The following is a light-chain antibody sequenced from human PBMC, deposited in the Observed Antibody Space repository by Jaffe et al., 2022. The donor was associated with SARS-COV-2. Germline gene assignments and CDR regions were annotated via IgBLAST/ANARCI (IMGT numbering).Light chain of an antibody. V-gene: IGLV1-40*01. Sequence: QSVLTQPPSVSGAPGQRVTISCTGSSSNIGAGYDVHWYQQLPGTAPKFLIYGNTNRPSGVPDRFSGSKSGTSASLAITGLQAEDEADYYCQSYDSSLSGYVFGTGTTVTVL. J-gene: IGLJ1*01. CDR2: GNT. CDR3: QSYDSSLSGYV. CDR1: SSNIGAGYD.